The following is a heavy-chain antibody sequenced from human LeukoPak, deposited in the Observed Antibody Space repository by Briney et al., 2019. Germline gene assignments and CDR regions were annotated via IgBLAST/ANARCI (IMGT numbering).Heavy chain of an antibody. D-gene: IGHD5-18*01. CDR2: IKQDGSER. CDR1: GFTFSTNA. J-gene: IGHJ4*02. V-gene: IGHV3-7*03. CDR3: ARGGTRGYSPVDY. Sequence: GGSLRLSCLTSGFTFSTNAMNWVRQAPGKGLEWVANIKQDGSERNYVDSVKGRSTISRDNAKNSLFLQMNSLRVEDTAVYYCARGGTRGYSPVDYWGQGILVTVSS.